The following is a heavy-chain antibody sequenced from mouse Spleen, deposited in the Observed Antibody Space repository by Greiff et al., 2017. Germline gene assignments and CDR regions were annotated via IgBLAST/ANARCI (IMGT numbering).Heavy chain of an antibody. CDR1: GYTFTDYN. Sequence: EVQLQQSGPELVKPGASVKIPCKASGYTFTDYNMDWVKQSHGKSLEWIGDINPNNGGTIYNQKFKGKATLTVDKSSSTAYMELRSLTSEDTAVYYCATILPNYYAMDYWGQGTSVTVSS. D-gene: IGHD1-1*01. CDR3: ATILPNYYAMDY. J-gene: IGHJ4*01. V-gene: IGHV1-18*01. CDR2: INPNNGGT.